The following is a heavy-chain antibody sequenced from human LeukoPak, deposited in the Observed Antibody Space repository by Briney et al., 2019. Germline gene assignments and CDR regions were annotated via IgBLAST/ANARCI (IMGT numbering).Heavy chain of an antibody. CDR2: IIPIFGTA. CDR3: AREGDYGSGSYYNRAEYNWFDP. V-gene: IGHV1-69*13. CDR1: GGTFSSYA. J-gene: IGHJ5*02. Sequence: SVEVSCKASGGTFSSYAITWVRQAPGQGLEWMGGIIPIFGTANYAQKFQGRVTITADESTSTAYMELSSLRSEDTTVYYCAREGDYGSGSYYNRAEYNWFDPWGQGTLVTVSS. D-gene: IGHD3-10*01.